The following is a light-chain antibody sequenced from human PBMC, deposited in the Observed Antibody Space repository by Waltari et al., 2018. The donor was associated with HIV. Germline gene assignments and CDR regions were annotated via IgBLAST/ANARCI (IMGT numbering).Light chain of an antibody. V-gene: IGKV1-39*01. J-gene: IGKJ3*01. CDR2: AAV. CDR3: QQSFSTPLT. CDR1: QSIANH. Sequence: IQMTQSPSSLSASVGDRVTISCRASQSIANHLNWYQQKPGKAPNLLIYAAVNLQSGVSSRFSGSGSGTDFALIINSLQSEDFATYYCQQSFSTPLTFGHGTKVDLK.